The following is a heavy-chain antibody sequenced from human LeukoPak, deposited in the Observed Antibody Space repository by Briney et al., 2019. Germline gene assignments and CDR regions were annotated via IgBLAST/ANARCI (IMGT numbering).Heavy chain of an antibody. Sequence: WASVKVSCKASGFTFTHYAIHWVRQAPGQRLEWMGWINAGHGNTKYSQEFQDRVTITSDTSASTAYMELSGLRSEDMAVYYCARSPYSSGWYGRPDCWGQGTLVTVSS. D-gene: IGHD6-19*01. CDR3: ARSPYSSGWYGRPDC. CDR2: INAGHGNT. CDR1: GFTFTHYA. V-gene: IGHV1-3*03. J-gene: IGHJ4*02.